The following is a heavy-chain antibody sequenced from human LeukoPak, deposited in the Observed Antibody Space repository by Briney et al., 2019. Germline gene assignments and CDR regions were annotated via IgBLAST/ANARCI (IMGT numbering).Heavy chain of an antibody. V-gene: IGHV3-30-3*01. D-gene: IGHD3-3*01. Sequence: GRSLRLSCAASGFTFSSYAMHWVRQAPGKGLEWVAVISYDGSNKYYADSVKGRFTISRDNSKNTLYLQMNSLRAEDTAVYYCARDSDYDFWSGYPSMDVWGQGTTVTVSS. CDR1: GFTFSSYA. J-gene: IGHJ6*02. CDR2: ISYDGSNK. CDR3: ARDSDYDFWSGYPSMDV.